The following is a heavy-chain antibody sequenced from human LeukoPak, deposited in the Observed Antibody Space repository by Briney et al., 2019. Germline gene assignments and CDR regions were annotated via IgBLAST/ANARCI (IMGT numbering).Heavy chain of an antibody. D-gene: IGHD3-22*01. V-gene: IGHV3-23*01. CDR3: AKGRSAAMIEAAFDY. Sequence: GGSLRLSCAASGFTFSSYAMSWVRQAPGKGLEWVSVISGSGGRPYYEDSVKGRFTISRDNSKNTLYLQMDSLRAEDTAVYYCAKGRSAAMIEAAFDYWGQGTLVTVSS. J-gene: IGHJ4*02. CDR2: ISGSGGRP. CDR1: GFTFSSYA.